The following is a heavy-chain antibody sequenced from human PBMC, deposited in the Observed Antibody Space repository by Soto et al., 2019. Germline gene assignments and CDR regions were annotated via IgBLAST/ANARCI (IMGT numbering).Heavy chain of an antibody. V-gene: IGHV3-74*01. Sequence: EVQLVESGGGLVQPGGSLRLSCAASGFTFRSYWMHWVRQAPGKGLVWVSRINRDGSSTSYADSVKGRVTISRDTAKTTLYLQMNSLRAEDTAVYYCAREIVTTGEYYFDSWGLGTLVTVSS. J-gene: IGHJ4*02. CDR3: AREIVTTGEYYFDS. CDR1: GFTFRSYW. CDR2: INRDGSST. D-gene: IGHD1-1*01.